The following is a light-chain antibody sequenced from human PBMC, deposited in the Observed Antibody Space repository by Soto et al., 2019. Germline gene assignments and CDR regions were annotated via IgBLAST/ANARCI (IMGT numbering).Light chain of an antibody. CDR1: TSDFGTKKF. J-gene: IGLJ2*01. Sequence: QSALTQPASVSGSPGQSITISCIETTSDFGTKKFFSWYQQQPGKAPKLIIYEGTKRPSGVSSRFSGPKSGNTASLTVSGLQSDDEADYFCCLYTSFFSFFGGGTKVTVL. V-gene: IGLV2-23*01. CDR3: CLYTSFFSF. CDR2: EGT.